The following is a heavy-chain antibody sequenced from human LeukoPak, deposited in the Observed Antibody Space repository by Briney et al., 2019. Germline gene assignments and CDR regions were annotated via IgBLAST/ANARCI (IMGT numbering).Heavy chain of an antibody. V-gene: IGHV3-23*01. J-gene: IGHJ3*02. CDR3: GKNRYSGSLSPFDI. CDR2: ISGGGGNT. D-gene: IGHD1-26*01. CDR1: GFTFSTYG. Sequence: GGSLRLSCAASGFTFSTYGMHWVRQAPGKGLEWVSAISGGGGNTYYADSVKGRFTISRDNSKNTLYLQMNSLRAEDTAVYYCGKNRYSGSLSPFDIWGQGTMVTVSS.